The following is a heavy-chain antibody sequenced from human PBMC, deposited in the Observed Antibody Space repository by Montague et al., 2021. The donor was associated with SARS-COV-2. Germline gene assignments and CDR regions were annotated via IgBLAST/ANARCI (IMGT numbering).Heavy chain of an antibody. D-gene: IGHD3-10*01. Sequence: FLRLSCAASGFTFPDYAMHWVRQAPGKGLEWVSGINWNGNSRGYADSVKGRFTISRDNAANSLFLQKSSLRPEDTALYYCAAATYGSIAYWGQGNLVTVSS. CDR1: GFTFPDYA. J-gene: IGHJ4*02. CDR2: INWNGNSR. CDR3: AAATYGSIAY. V-gene: IGHV3-9*01.